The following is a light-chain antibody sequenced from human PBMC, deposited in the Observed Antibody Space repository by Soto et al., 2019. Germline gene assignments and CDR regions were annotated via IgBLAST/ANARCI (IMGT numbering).Light chain of an antibody. CDR2: GAS. CDR1: QSIAKY. CDR3: QQSYSTPWT. Sequence: DIQMTQSPSSLSASFGDRVTITCRTRQSIAKYLNWYQQKPGKAPKVLIYGASSLQTGVPSRFSGSGSGTDFTLTISSLQPEDFATYFCQQSYSTPWTFGQGTKVEIK. V-gene: IGKV1-39*01. J-gene: IGKJ1*01.